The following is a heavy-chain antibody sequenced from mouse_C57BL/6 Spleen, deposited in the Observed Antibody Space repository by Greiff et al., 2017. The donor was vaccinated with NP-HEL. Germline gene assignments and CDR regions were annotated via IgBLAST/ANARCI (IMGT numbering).Heavy chain of an antibody. V-gene: IGHV8-8*01. D-gene: IGHD1-1*01. CDR1: GFSLSTFGMG. Sequence: QVTLKVSGPGIMQPSQTLSLTCSFSGFSLSTFGMGVGWIRQPAGKGLEWLAHIWWDDDKYYNPALKSRLTISKDTSKNQVYLKIANVDTADTATYSCARIPAIYYYGSSYGYFDVWGTGTTVTVSS. J-gene: IGHJ1*03. CDR2: IWWDDDK. CDR3: ARIPAIYYYGSSYGYFDV.